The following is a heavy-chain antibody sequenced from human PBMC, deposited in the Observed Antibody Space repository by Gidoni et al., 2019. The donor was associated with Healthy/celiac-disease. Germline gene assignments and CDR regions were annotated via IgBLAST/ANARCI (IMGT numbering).Heavy chain of an antibody. J-gene: IGHJ4*02. V-gene: IGHV4-39*01. D-gene: IGHD6-13*01. CDR1: GASISSSSYY. Sequence: QLRLQESGPGLVKPSETLSPPSPVPGASISSSSYYWGWIRQPPGKGLEWIGSIYYSGSTYYNPSLKSRVTISVDTSKNQFSLKLSSVTAADTAVYYCARHSVAAAGPFDYWGQGTLVTVSS. CDR2: IYYSGST. CDR3: ARHSVAAAGPFDY.